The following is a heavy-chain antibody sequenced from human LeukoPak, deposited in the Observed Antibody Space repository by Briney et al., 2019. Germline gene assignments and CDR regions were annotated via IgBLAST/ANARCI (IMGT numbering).Heavy chain of an antibody. CDR2: IYHSGST. V-gene: IGHV4-38-2*02. J-gene: IGHJ4*02. Sequence: PSETLSLTCTVSGYSISSGYYWGWIRQPPGKGLEWIGSIYHSGSTYYNPSLKSRVTISVDTSKNQFSLKLSSVTAADTAVYYCATTHVEMATTTGDWGQGTLVTVPS. CDR1: GYSISSGYY. CDR3: ATTHVEMATTTGD. D-gene: IGHD5-24*01.